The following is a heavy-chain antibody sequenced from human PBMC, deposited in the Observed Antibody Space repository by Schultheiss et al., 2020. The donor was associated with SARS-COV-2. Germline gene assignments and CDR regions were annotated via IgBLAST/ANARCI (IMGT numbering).Heavy chain of an antibody. CDR2: IYHSGST. CDR1: GGSISSYY. CDR3: ARRYSSLDAFDI. J-gene: IGHJ3*02. Sequence: SETLSLTCTVSGGSISSYYWSWIRQPPGKGLEWIGYIYHSGSTYYNPSLKSRLTMSVDSSKNQLSLKLGSVTAADTAVYYCARRYSSLDAFDIWGQGTMVTVSS. D-gene: IGHD5-18*01. V-gene: IGHV4-59*08.